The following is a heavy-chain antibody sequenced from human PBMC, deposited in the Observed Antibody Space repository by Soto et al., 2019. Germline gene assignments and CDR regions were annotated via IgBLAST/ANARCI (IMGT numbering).Heavy chain of an antibody. CDR1: GFTFSNAW. Sequence: GGSLRLSCAASGFTFSNAWMNWVRQAPGKGLEWVGRIKSKTDGGTTDYAAPVKGRLTISRNDSKNTLYLQMNSLKTEDTAVYYCTTVRTYYYGSGRNDYWGQGTLVTVSS. V-gene: IGHV3-15*07. J-gene: IGHJ4*02. CDR2: IKSKTDGGTT. CDR3: TTVRTYYYGSGRNDY. D-gene: IGHD3-10*01.